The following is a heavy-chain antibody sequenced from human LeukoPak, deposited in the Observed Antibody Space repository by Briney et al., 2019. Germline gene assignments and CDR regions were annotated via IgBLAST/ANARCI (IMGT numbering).Heavy chain of an antibody. V-gene: IGHV1-46*01. Sequence: GASVKVSCKASGYTFTSYYMHWVRQAPGQGLEWMGIINPSGGSTSYAQKFQGRVTMTRDTSTSTVYMELSSLRSEDTAVYYCARAYSPTSWGLAAADYYYMDVWGKGTTVTVSS. CDR3: ARAYSPTSWGLAAADYYYMDV. D-gene: IGHD6-13*01. CDR2: INPSGGST. CDR1: GYTFTSYY. J-gene: IGHJ6*03.